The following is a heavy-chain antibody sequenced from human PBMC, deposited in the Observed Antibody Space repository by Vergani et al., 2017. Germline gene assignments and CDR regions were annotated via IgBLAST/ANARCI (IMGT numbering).Heavy chain of an antibody. V-gene: IGHV1-18*04. CDR3: ARYQLLHYYYYGMDV. Sequence: QVQLVQSGAEVKTPGASVKVSCKASGYTFTSYGISWVRQAPGQGLEWMGWISAYNGNTNYAQKLQGRVTMTTDTSTSTAYMELSSLRSEDTAVYYCARYQLLHYYYYGMDVWGQGTTVTVSS. J-gene: IGHJ6*02. CDR2: ISAYNGNT. D-gene: IGHD2-2*01. CDR1: GYTFTSYG.